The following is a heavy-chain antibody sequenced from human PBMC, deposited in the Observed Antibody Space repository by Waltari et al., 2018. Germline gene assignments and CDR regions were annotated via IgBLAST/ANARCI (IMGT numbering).Heavy chain of an antibody. D-gene: IGHD1-26*01. CDR1: GGSISSGGYY. CDR2: MYYSGST. CDR3: AREGAGYGGATAFDI. J-gene: IGHJ3*02. Sequence: QVQLQESGPGLVKPSQTLSLTCTVSGGSISSGGYYWSWIRQLPGKGLEWIGYMYYSGSTYYNPSLKSRVTISVDTSKNQFSLKLSSVTAADTAVYYCAREGAGYGGATAFDIWGQGTMVTVSS. V-gene: IGHV4-31*03.